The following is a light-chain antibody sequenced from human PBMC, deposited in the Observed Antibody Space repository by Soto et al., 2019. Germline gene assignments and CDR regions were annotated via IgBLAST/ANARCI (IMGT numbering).Light chain of an antibody. CDR3: QHYNSYSEA. CDR2: KAS. V-gene: IGKV1-5*03. J-gene: IGKJ1*01. CDR1: QSISSY. Sequence: DIQMTQSPSSLSASVGGRVTINCRASQSISSYLNWYQQKPGKAPKLLIYKASTLKSGVPSRFSGSGSGTEFTLTISSLQPDDVATYYCQHYNSYSEALGQGTKVDI.